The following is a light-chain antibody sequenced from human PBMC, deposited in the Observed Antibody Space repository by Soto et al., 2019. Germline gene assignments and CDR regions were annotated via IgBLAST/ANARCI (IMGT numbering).Light chain of an antibody. CDR2: DVS. V-gene: IGLV2-14*01. CDR3: SSYTSSSWGV. CDR1: TSDIGGYNY. Sequence: QSALTQPASVSGSPGQSITISCTGTTSDIGGYNYVSWYQQHPGKAPKLMIYDVSHRPSGVSNRFSGSKSGNTASLTISGLQAEDEADYYCSSYTSSSWGVFGGGTQLTVL. J-gene: IGLJ2*01.